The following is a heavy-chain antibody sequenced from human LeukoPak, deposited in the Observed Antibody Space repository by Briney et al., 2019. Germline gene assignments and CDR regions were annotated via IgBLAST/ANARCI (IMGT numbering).Heavy chain of an antibody. CDR1: GLTVNNNY. CDR3: MTAAGYNFGQY. Sequence: GGSLRLSCAASGLTVNNNYMNWVRQAPGKGLEWVSALYIGGNTYYADSVRGRFTISRDNSKNALYLQMNSLRAEDTAIYYCMTAAGYNFGQYWGQGTLVTVSS. CDR2: LYIGGNT. J-gene: IGHJ4*02. D-gene: IGHD5-18*01. V-gene: IGHV3-53*01.